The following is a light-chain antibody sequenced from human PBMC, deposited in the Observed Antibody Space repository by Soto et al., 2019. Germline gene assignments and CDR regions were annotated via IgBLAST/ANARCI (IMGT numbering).Light chain of an antibody. Sequence: IGLTHSPTTLSSYAGSRDSISCRASQYINTRLAWYQYRPGQAPRLLIYQTSIRAAGIPARFSASGSGTDFTLTISDVQPEDFALYYCHQCQSWPRTFGQGTKVDI. CDR1: QYINTR. CDR2: QTS. J-gene: IGKJ1*01. CDR3: HQCQSWPRT. V-gene: IGKV3-11*01.